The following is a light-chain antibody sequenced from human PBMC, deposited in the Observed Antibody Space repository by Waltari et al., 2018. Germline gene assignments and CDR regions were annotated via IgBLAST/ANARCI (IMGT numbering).Light chain of an antibody. J-gene: IGLJ2*01. Sequence: QSALTQPPSASGSPGQSVTISCTGTSRDAVGYNYVSWYQQHPGKAPKLMIYEVSKRPSGVPDRFSGSKSGNTASLTVSGLQAEDEADYYCSSYAGSNNLVFGGGTKLTVL. V-gene: IGLV2-8*01. CDR2: EVS. CDR1: SRDAVGYNY. CDR3: SSYAGSNNLV.